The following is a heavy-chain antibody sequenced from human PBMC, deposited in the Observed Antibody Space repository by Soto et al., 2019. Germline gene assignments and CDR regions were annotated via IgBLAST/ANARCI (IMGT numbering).Heavy chain of an antibody. D-gene: IGHD7-27*01. Sequence: PGGSVRLSCAASGFTFSGSSMHWVRQAPGKGLEWVGRIRSKSDGYATTYAASVKGRFTISRDDSDNTAYLQMNSLKTEDSAVYYCTRRTVDHYYYTWDVWGQGTTVTVSS. J-gene: IGHJ6*02. CDR2: IRSKSDGYAT. CDR3: TRRTVDHYYYTWDV. V-gene: IGHV3-73*01. CDR1: GFTFSGSS.